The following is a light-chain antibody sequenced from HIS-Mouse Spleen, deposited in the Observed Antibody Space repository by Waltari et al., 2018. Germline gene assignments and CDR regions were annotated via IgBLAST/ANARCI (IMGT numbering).Light chain of an antibody. CDR1: NIGRKS. V-gene: IGLV3-21*03. CDR3: QVWDSSSDHNYV. J-gene: IGLJ1*01. CDR2: EES. Sequence: SYVLTQPPSVSVAPGKPARITCGGNNIGRKSVHWYQQKPGQAPVLVVYEESDRPSGIPERFSGSNSGNTATLTISRVEAGDEADYYCQVWDSSSDHNYVFGTGTKVTVL.